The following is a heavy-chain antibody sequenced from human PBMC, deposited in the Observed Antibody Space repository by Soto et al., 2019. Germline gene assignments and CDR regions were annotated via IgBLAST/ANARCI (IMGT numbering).Heavy chain of an antibody. CDR3: ARGLGGRMDD. Sequence: QVQLVQSGAEVKKPGSSVRVSCKASGTIFSSYTISWVRQAPGQGLEWMGRIIPILGKTNSAQKFQDRVTLTAEKSTKTAYMELNSLRMEDTAVYYCARGLGGRMDDWGQGTTVTVSS. D-gene: IGHD3-16*01. CDR2: IIPILGKT. CDR1: GTIFSSYT. V-gene: IGHV1-69*08. J-gene: IGHJ6*02.